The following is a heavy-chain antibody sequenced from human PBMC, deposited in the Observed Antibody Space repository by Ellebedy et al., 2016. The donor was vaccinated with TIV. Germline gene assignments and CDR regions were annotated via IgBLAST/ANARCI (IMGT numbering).Heavy chain of an antibody. CDR1: GFTFSDHY. J-gene: IGHJ4*02. V-gene: IGHV3-72*01. Sequence: GESLKISCAASGFTFSDHYMDWVRQAPGKGLEWVGRARNKANSYTTEYAASVKGRFTISRDDSKNSLYLQMNSLKTEDTAGYHCASGLYDSTGYYYFDYWGQGTLVTVSS. CDR2: ARNKANSYTT. CDR3: ASGLYDSTGYYYFDY. D-gene: IGHD3-22*01.